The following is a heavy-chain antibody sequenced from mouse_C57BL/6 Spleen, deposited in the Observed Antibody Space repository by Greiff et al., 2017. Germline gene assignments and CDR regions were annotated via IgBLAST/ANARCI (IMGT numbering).Heavy chain of an antibody. J-gene: IGHJ3*01. Sequence: QVQLQQSGAELVRPGASVMLSCKASGYTFTDYEMHWVKQTPVHGLEWIGAIDPETGGTAYNQKFKGKAILTADKSSSTAYMELRSLTSEDSAVYYCTRKRFPYDPFAYWGQGTLVTVSA. V-gene: IGHV1-15*01. D-gene: IGHD2-3*01. CDR1: GYTFTDYE. CDR2: IDPETGGT. CDR3: TRKRFPYDPFAY.